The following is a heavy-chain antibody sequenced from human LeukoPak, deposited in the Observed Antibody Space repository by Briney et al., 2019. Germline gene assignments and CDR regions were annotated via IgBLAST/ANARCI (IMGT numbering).Heavy chain of an antibody. J-gene: IGHJ4*02. CDR3: ARTSLTISSEY. D-gene: IGHD3-3*01. CDR2: IYYSGIT. V-gene: IGHV4-31*03. Sequence: PSETLSLTCTVSGGSISRGGYYWSWIRQHPGKGLEWIGYIYYSGITYYNPSLKRRVTISVDTSKNQFSLKLSSVTAADTAVYYCARTSLTISSEYWGQGTLVTVSS. CDR1: GGSISRGGYY.